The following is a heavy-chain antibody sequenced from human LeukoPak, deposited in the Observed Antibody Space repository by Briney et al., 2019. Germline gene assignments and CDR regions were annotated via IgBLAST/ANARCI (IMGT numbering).Heavy chain of an antibody. CDR3: AKDIVAAAGINYYYYYYGMDV. V-gene: IGHV3-9*01. CDR2: ISWNSGSI. Sequence: GGSLRLSCAASGFTFDDYAMHWVRQAPGKGLEWVSGISWNSGSIGYADSVKGRFTISRDNAKNSLYLQMNSLRAEDTALYYCAKDIVAAAGINYYYYYYGMDVWGQGTTVTVSS. D-gene: IGHD6-13*01. J-gene: IGHJ6*02. CDR1: GFTFDDYA.